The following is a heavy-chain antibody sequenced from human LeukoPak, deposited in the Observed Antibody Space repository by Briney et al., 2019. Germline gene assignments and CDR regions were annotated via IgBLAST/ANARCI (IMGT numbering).Heavy chain of an antibody. CDR1: GFTVSSNY. V-gene: IGHV3-53*01. Sequence: GGSLRLSCAASGFTVSSNYMSWVRQAPGKGLEWVSVIYSGGTIYYADSVKGRFTISRDNAKSSLYLQMNSLRDEDTAVYYCAKTTVVTGYWYFDLWGRGTLVTVSS. CDR3: AKTTVVTGYWYFDL. J-gene: IGHJ2*01. D-gene: IGHD4-23*01. CDR2: IYSGGTI.